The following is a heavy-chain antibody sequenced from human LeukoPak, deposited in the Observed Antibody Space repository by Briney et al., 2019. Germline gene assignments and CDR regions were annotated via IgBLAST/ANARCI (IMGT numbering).Heavy chain of an antibody. Sequence: GESLKISCKCSGFRFTSNWIGWVRQMPGKGLEWMGIIYPGDSDTRYSPSFQGQVTISADKSISTAYLQWSSLKASDTAMYYCARLLRYGSGSYFDYWGQGSLVTVSS. CDR1: GFRFTSNW. D-gene: IGHD3-10*01. J-gene: IGHJ4*02. CDR2: IYPGDSDT. V-gene: IGHV5-51*01. CDR3: ARLLRYGSGSYFDY.